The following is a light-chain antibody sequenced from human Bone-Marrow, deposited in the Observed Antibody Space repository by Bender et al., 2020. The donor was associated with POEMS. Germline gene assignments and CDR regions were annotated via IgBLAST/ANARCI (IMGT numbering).Light chain of an antibody. CDR2: RND. J-gene: IGLJ3*02. V-gene: IGLV1-47*01. CDR3: AAWDDSLNGWV. Sequence: QSVLTQPPSASGTPGQRVTISCSGSSSNIGSNFVYWYQQLPGTAPKLLIYRNDQRPSGVPDRFSGSKSGTSASLAISGLRSEDEGDYHCAAWDDSLNGWVFGGGTKLTVL. CDR1: SSNIGSNF.